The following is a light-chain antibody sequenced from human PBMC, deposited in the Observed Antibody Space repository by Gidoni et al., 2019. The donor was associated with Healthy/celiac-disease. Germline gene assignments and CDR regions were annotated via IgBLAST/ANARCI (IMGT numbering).Light chain of an antibody. V-gene: IGKV1-9*01. CDR3: QQLNSYPRDT. Sequence: DIQLTQSPSFLSASVGDRVTITCRASQGISSYLAWYQQKPGKAPKLLIYAASTLQSGVPSRFSGSGSGTEFTLTISSLQPEDFATYYCQQLNSYPRDTLGQGTKLESK. J-gene: IGKJ2*01. CDR1: QGISSY. CDR2: AAS.